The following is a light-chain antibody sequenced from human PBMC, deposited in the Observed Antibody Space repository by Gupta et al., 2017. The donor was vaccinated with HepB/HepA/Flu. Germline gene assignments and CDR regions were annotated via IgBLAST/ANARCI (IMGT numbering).Light chain of an antibody. J-gene: IGLJ3*02. CDR3: TSRDSSGTHLV. Sequence: SSELTQDPAVSVALGQTVRITCQGDSLRSYYASWYQQKPGQAPVLVIYGKNNRPSGIPDRFSGSSPGNTASLTINGDQAEDEADYYCTSRDSSGTHLVFGGGTKLTVL. V-gene: IGLV3-19*01. CDR2: GKN. CDR1: SLRSYY.